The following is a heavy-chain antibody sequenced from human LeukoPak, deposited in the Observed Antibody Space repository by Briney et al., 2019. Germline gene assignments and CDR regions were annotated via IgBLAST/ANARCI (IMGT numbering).Heavy chain of an antibody. V-gene: IGHV4-59*01. CDR3: ARVSSGWYYFDY. CDR1: GGSISSYY. CDR2: IYYSGST. Sequence: NSSETLSLTCTVSGGSISSYYWSWIRQPPGKGLEWIGYIYYSGSTNYNPSLKSRVTISVDTSKNQFSLKLSSVTAADTAVYYCARVSSGWYYFDYWGQGTLVTVSS. J-gene: IGHJ4*02. D-gene: IGHD6-19*01.